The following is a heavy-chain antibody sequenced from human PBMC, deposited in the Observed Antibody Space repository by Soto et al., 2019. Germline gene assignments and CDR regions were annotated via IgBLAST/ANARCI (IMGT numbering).Heavy chain of an antibody. Sequence: EVQLVESGGGLVQPGGSLRLSCAASGFTFSSYSMNWVRQAPGKGLEWVSYISSSSSTIYYADSVKGRFTISRDNAKNSLYLQRNSLRDEDTAVYYCARDRVVRGVIPWWGQGTLVTVSS. J-gene: IGHJ4*02. CDR2: ISSSSSTI. V-gene: IGHV3-48*02. D-gene: IGHD3-10*01. CDR1: GFTFSSYS. CDR3: ARDRVVRGVIPW.